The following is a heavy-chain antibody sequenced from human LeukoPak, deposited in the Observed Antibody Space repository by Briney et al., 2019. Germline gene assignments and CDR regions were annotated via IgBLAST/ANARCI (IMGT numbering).Heavy chain of an antibody. CDR1: GYIFTDYG. V-gene: IGHV1-18*01. D-gene: IGHD1-26*01. CDR2: GSTLNDNR. CDR3: PRDAVGAKCFDI. J-gene: IGHJ3*02. Sequence: ASVKVSCKASGYIFTDYGINWVRQAPGQGLEWMGWGSTLNDNRYYGQRFQGRVTMTTDPSTTTVYMELSSLRSDDTAVYYCPRDAVGAKCFDIWGQGTMVTVSS.